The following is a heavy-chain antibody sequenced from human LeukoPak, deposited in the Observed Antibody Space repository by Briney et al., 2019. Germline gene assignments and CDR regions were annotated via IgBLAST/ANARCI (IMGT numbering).Heavy chain of an antibody. CDR3: ARGVFSGSYPRGAFDI. Sequence: PSETLSLTCTVSGGSISSGGYYWSWIRQHPGKGLEWIGYIYYSGSTYYNPSLKSRVTISVDTSKNQFSLKLSSVTAADTAVYYCARGVFSGSYPRGAFDIWGQGTMVTVSS. V-gene: IGHV4-31*03. CDR2: IYYSGST. CDR1: GGSISSGGYY. J-gene: IGHJ3*02. D-gene: IGHD1-26*01.